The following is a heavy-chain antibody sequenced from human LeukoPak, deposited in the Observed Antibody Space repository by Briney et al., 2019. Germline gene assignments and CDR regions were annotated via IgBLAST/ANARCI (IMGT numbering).Heavy chain of an antibody. CDR1: GFTFGSYA. CDR3: AKGGLRQQLVLDY. D-gene: IGHD6-13*01. J-gene: IGHJ4*02. Sequence: GRSLRLSCAASGFTFGSYAMSCLRQAPGKGLEWVSAISGSGGSTYYADSVKGRFTISRDNSKNTLSLQMNSLRAEDTAVYYCAKGGLRQQLVLDYWGQGTLVTVSS. V-gene: IGHV3-23*01. CDR2: ISGSGGST.